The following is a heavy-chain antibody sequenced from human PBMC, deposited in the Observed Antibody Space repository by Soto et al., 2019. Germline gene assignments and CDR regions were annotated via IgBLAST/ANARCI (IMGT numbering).Heavy chain of an antibody. Sequence: ASVKVSCKASGYTFTGYYMHWVLQSPGQGLEWMGWINPNSGGTNYAQKFQGWVTMTRDTSISTAYMELSRLRSDDTAVYYCARLGGTTGTYAFDIWGQGTMVTVSS. J-gene: IGHJ3*02. CDR3: ARLGGTTGTYAFDI. CDR1: GYTFTGYY. D-gene: IGHD1-1*01. CDR2: INPNSGGT. V-gene: IGHV1-2*04.